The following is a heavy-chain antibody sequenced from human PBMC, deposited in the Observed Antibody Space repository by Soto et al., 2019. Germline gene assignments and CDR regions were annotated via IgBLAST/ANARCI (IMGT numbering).Heavy chain of an antibody. J-gene: IGHJ4*02. CDR1: GFTFSSYG. V-gene: IGHV3-30*18. D-gene: IGHD5-12*01. CDR2: ISYDGSNK. CDR3: AKGPGGYALDY. Sequence: VQLVESGGGVVQPGRSLRLSCAASGFTFSSYGMHWVRQAPGKGLEWVAVISYDGSNKYYADSVKGRFTISRDNSKNTLYLQMNSLRAEDTAVYYCAKGPGGYALDYWGQGTLVTVSS.